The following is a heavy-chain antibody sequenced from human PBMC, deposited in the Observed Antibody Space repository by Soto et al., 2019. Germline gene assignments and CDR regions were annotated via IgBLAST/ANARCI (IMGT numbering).Heavy chain of an antibody. J-gene: IGHJ6*02. CDR1: GFTVSSNY. V-gene: IGHV3-66*04. CDR3: ARHTPYYDVRLVV. D-gene: IGHD3-10*02. Sequence: EVQLVESGGGLVQPGGSLRLSCAASGFTVSSNYMSWVRQAPGKGLEWVSLIYSGGSTYYADSVKGRFTISRGDSKNTLYLQMNSLRAADTAVYYCARHTPYYDVRLVVWRQGTTVTVSS. CDR2: IYSGGST.